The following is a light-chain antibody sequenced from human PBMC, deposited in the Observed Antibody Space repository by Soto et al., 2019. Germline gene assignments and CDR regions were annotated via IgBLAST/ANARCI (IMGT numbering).Light chain of an antibody. V-gene: IGLV1-44*01. CDR3: AARDDTLNGAV. CDR1: SSNVGSNT. CDR2: SSN. J-gene: IGLJ3*02. Sequence: QAVVTQPPSASGTPGQRVTISCSGSSSNVGSNTVNWYQQLPGTAPKLLIYSSNQRPSGVPDRFSGSKSGTSASLAISGLQSEDEADYYCAARDDTLNGAVFGGGTKLTVL.